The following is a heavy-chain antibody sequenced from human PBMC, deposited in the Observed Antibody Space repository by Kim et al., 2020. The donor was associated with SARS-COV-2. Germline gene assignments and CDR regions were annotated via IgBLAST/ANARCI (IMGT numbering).Heavy chain of an antibody. J-gene: IGHJ6*02. Sequence: ASVKVSCKASGYTFTSYDINWVRQATGQGLEWMGWMNPNSGNTGYAQKFQGRVTMTRNTSISTAYMELSSLRSEDTAVYYCAREGNYDFWSGYYDYYYGMDVWGQGTTVTVSS. CDR3: AREGNYDFWSGYYDYYYGMDV. CDR1: GYTFTSYD. CDR2: MNPNSGNT. V-gene: IGHV1-8*01. D-gene: IGHD3-3*01.